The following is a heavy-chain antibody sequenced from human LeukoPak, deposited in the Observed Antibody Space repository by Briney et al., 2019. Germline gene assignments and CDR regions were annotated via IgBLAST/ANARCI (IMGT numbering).Heavy chain of an antibody. CDR2: ISSSGSTI. Sequence: PGGSLRLSCAASGFTFSDYYMSWIRQAPGKGLEWVSYISSSGSTIYYADSVKGRFTIFRDNAKNSPYLQMNSLRAEDTAVYYCARDSGQWLALSYWYFDLWGRGTLVTVSS. CDR1: GFTFSDYY. J-gene: IGHJ2*01. D-gene: IGHD6-19*01. CDR3: ARDSGQWLALSYWYFDL. V-gene: IGHV3-11*04.